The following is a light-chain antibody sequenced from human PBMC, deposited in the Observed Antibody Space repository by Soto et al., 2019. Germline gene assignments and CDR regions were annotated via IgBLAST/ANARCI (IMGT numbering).Light chain of an antibody. CDR2: DAS. J-gene: IGKJ1*01. CDR3: QQRTNWPT. V-gene: IGKV3-11*01. Sequence: EIVLTQSPATLSLSPGETATLSCRASQSVRIYLAWYQQKPGQAPRLLIYDASNRATGIPARFSGSGSGTDFTLTISSLEPEDFAVYYCQQRTNWPTFGHGTKVEIK. CDR1: QSVRIY.